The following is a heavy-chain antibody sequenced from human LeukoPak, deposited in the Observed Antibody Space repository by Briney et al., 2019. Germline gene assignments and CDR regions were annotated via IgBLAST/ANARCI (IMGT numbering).Heavy chain of an antibody. CDR2: IYYSGST. D-gene: IGHD5-12*01. J-gene: IGHJ3*02. CDR3: ARAVQARGSAGAFDI. CDR1: GGSISSYY. V-gene: IGHV4-59*01. Sequence: WETLSLTGTVSGGSISSYYWSWIRQPPGKGLEWIGYIYYSGSTNYNPSLKSRVTISVDTSKNQFSRKLSSVTAADTAVYYCARAVQARGSAGAFDIWGQGTMVTVSS.